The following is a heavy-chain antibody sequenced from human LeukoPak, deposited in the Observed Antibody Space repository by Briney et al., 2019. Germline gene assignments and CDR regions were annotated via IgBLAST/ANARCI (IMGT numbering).Heavy chain of an antibody. CDR2: INPNSGGT. D-gene: IGHD6-13*01. Sequence: ASVKVSCKASGYTFTCYYIHWVRQAPGQGLEWMGWINPNSGGTNYAQKFQGRVTMTRDTSISTAYMELSRLRSDDTAVYYCARDQRVAAAELYYYYGMDVWGQGTTVTVSS. V-gene: IGHV1-2*02. CDR1: GYTFTCYY. J-gene: IGHJ6*02. CDR3: ARDQRVAAAELYYYYGMDV.